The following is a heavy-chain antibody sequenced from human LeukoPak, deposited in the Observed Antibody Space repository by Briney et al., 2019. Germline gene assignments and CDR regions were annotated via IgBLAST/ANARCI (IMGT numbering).Heavy chain of an antibody. J-gene: IGHJ6*04. CDR2: ISGGNGNT. Sequence: GASVKVSCKASGYTFTTYAMHWVRQAPGQRHEWMGWISGGNGNTKYSQKFQGRVTITRETSASTAYMELRSLRSEDTAVYYCARGSYDILTGYSDYYGIDVWGKGTTVTVSS. D-gene: IGHD3-9*01. CDR1: GYTFTTYA. CDR3: ARGSYDILTGYSDYYGIDV. V-gene: IGHV1-3*01.